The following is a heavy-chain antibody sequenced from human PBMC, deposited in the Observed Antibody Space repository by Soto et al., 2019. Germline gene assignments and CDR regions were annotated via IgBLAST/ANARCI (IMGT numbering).Heavy chain of an antibody. CDR2: IYYSGST. J-gene: IGHJ5*02. Sequence: SETLSLTCTVSGGSVSSGSYYWSWIRQPPGKGLEWIGYIYYSGSTNYNPSLKSRVTISVDTSKNKFSLKLSSVTAADTAVYYCARDTRSFGDWFDPWGQGTLVTVSS. CDR1: GGSVSSGSYY. CDR3: ARDTRSFGDWFDP. V-gene: IGHV4-61*01. D-gene: IGHD3-10*01.